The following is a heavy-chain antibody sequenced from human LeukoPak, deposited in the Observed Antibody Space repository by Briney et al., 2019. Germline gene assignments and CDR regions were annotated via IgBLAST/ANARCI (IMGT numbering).Heavy chain of an antibody. CDR2: INPSGGST. Sequence: ASVKVSCKASGFTFTNYYMHWVRQAPGQGLEWMGIINPSGGSTSYAQKFQGRVTMTRDTSTSTVYMELSRLRSEDTAVYYCARGGYGDRIDYWGQGTLVSVSS. CDR3: ARGGYGDRIDY. D-gene: IGHD4-17*01. V-gene: IGHV1-46*01. J-gene: IGHJ4*02. CDR1: GFTFTNYY.